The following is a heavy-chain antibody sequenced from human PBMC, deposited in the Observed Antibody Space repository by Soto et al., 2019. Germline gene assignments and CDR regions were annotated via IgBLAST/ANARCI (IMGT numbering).Heavy chain of an antibody. CDR2: INSDGSST. CDR1: GFTFSSYW. CDR3: ARDPYYDSSGYYPTY. D-gene: IGHD3-22*01. V-gene: IGHV3-74*01. Sequence: EVQLVESGGGLVQPGGSLRLSCAASGFTFSSYWMHWVRQAPGKGLVWVSRINSDGSSTSYADSVKGRFTISRDNAKNTLHLQMNSLRAEDTAVYYCARDPYYDSSGYYPTYWGQGTLVTVSS. J-gene: IGHJ4*02.